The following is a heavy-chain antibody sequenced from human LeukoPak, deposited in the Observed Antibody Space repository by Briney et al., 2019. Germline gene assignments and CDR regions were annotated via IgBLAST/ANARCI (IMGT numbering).Heavy chain of an antibody. CDR1: GYTFTSYG. J-gene: IGHJ4*02. CDR3: ARNGYGSGSYWLDY. CDR2: ISAYNGNT. V-gene: IGHV1-18*01. Sequence: VASVKVSCKASGYTFTSYGISWVRQAPGQGLEWMGWISAYNGNTNYAQKFQGWVTMTRDTSISTAYMELSRLRSDDTAVYYCARNGYGSGSYWLDYWGQGTLVTVSS. D-gene: IGHD3-10*01.